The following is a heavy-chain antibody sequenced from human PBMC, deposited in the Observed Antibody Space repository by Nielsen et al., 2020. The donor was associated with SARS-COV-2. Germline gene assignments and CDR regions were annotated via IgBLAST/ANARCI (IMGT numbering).Heavy chain of an antibody. CDR3: ARVTSDPNYYYYGMDV. Sequence: ASVKVSCKASGYTFTSYDINWVRQATGQGLEWMGWMNPNSGNTGYAQKFQGRVTMTRNTSISTACMELSSLRSEDTAVYYCARVTSDPNYYYYGMDVWGQGTTVTVSS. CDR2: MNPNSGNT. D-gene: IGHD4-11*01. V-gene: IGHV1-8*01. J-gene: IGHJ6*02. CDR1: GYTFTSYD.